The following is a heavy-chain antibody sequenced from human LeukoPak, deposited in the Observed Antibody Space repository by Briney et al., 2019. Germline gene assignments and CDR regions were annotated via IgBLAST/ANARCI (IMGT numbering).Heavy chain of an antibody. D-gene: IGHD1-26*01. CDR3: TVGGGIKTPVDY. CDR2: ISSSSSTI. V-gene: IGHV3-48*04. Sequence: GGSLRLSCAASGFTFSSFSMNWVRQAPGKGPEWVSYISSSSSTIYYAGSVKGRFTISRDNAKNSLYLQMNSLRAEDAAVYFCTVGGGIKTPVDYWGQGTLVTVSS. J-gene: IGHJ4*02. CDR1: GFTFSSFS.